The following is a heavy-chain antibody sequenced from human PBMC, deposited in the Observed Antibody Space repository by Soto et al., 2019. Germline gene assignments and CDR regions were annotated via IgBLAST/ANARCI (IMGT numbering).Heavy chain of an antibody. J-gene: IGHJ4*02. D-gene: IGHD6-19*01. Sequence: ASVKVSCKASGYTFSGFYMHWVRQAPGQGLEWMGWINPNSGGTKYAEKFQGRVTMTRDTSISTAYVELSRLTSDDTAVYYCASAAVTGTAGLDFWGQGTRVTVSS. CDR3: ASAAVTGTAGLDF. V-gene: IGHV1-2*02. CDR2: INPNSGGT. CDR1: GYTFSGFY.